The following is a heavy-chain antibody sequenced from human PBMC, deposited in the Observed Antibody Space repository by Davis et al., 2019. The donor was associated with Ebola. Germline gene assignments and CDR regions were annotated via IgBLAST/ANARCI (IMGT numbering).Heavy chain of an antibody. D-gene: IGHD6-13*01. CDR2: IKQDGSEK. V-gene: IGHV3-7*03. CDR3: ARDEAAADPGSFDY. J-gene: IGHJ4*01. CDR1: GFTFSSYW. Sequence: GESLKISCAASGFTFSSYWMSWVRQAPGKGLEWVANIKQDGSEKYYVDSVKGRFTISRDNAKNSLYLQMNSLRAEDTAVYYCARDEAAADPGSFDYWGHGTLVTVAS.